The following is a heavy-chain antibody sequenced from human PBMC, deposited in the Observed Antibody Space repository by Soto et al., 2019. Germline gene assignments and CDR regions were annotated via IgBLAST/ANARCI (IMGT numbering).Heavy chain of an antibody. J-gene: IGHJ6*02. V-gene: IGHV3-33*01. CDR2: IYYDGNTK. CDR3: AREGFWSGYHGHQYGLDV. Sequence: QVQLVESGGGVVQPGTSLRLSCAASGFTFSNSGIHWVRQSPGKGLDWVAVIYYDGNTKYYGDSVKGRFTISRDNSNNMAYLQMNSLGPDDSGVYYCAREGFWSGYHGHQYGLDVWGQGTTVSVSS. CDR1: GFTFSNSG. D-gene: IGHD3-3*01.